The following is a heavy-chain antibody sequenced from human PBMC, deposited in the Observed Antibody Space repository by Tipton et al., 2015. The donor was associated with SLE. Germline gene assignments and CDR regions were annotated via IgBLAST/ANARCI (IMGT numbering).Heavy chain of an antibody. D-gene: IGHD6-13*01. V-gene: IGHV1-69*05. J-gene: IGHJ4*02. CDR3: ARSPGAAAGREDYFDY. CDR1: GGTFSSYA. Sequence: QSGPEVKKPGSSVKVSCKASGGTFSSYAISWVRQAPGQGLEWMGGIIPIFGTANYAQKFQGRVTITTDESTSTAYMELSSLRSEDTAVYYCARSPGAAAGREDYFDYWGQGTPVTVSS. CDR2: IIPIFGTA.